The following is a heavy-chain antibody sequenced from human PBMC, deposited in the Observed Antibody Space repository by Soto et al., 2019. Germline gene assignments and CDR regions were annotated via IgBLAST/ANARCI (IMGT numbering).Heavy chain of an antibody. Sequence: SETLSLTCTVSGGSISSSSYYWGWIRQPPGKGLEWIGSIYYSGSTYYNPSLKSRVTISVDTSKNQFSLKLSSVTAADTAVHYCARRRDYGGNPVDYWGQGTLVTVSS. CDR1: GGSISSSSYY. V-gene: IGHV4-39*01. J-gene: IGHJ4*02. CDR3: ARRRDYGGNPVDY. CDR2: IYYSGST. D-gene: IGHD4-17*01.